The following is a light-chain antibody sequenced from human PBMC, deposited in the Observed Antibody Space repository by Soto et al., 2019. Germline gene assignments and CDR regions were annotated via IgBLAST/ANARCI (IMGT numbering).Light chain of an antibody. CDR3: NSYAGSNVYV. CDR1: SSDVGGYNY. J-gene: IGLJ1*01. V-gene: IGLV2-8*01. CDR2: EVS. Sequence: QSALTQPPSASGSPGHSVTISCTGTSSDVGGYNYVSWYQQHPGKAPTLMMYEVSQRPSGVPDRFSGSKSGNTASLTVSGLHAEDEADYYCNSYAGSNVYVFGTGTKLTVL.